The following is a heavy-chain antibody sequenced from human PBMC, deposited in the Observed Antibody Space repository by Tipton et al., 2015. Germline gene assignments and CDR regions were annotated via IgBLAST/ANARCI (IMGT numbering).Heavy chain of an antibody. CDR2: INHSGGT. Sequence: TLSLTCAVYGGSFSGYYWTWIRQPPGEGLEWIGEINHSGGTKYNPSLKSRVTMSVDTSKKQFSLKMSSVTASDTAVYYCARARGRHGGLFDSWGQGILVTVSS. CDR3: ARARGRHGGLFDS. J-gene: IGHJ4*02. V-gene: IGHV4-34*01. D-gene: IGHD4-23*01. CDR1: GGSFSGYY.